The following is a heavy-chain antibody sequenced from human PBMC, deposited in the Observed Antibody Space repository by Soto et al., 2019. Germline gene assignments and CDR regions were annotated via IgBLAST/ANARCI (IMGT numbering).Heavy chain of an antibody. Sequence: GQSVTIACKPSGYSFTTYWLGWLRQMPGKGLGWMGIIYPGDSETKYSSSFQAQVTISAXXXXXTXYXPXXXLTPXDTALYYCARHGDYGSYSAYWRQGTLGTV. CDR1: GYSFTTYW. V-gene: IGHV5-51*01. CDR2: IYPGDSET. CDR3: ARHGDYGSYSAY. J-gene: IGHJ4*02. D-gene: IGHD4-17*01.